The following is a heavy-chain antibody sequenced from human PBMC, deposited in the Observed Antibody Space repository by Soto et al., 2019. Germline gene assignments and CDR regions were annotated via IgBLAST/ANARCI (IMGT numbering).Heavy chain of an antibody. D-gene: IGHD3-22*01. CDR2: IDPSDSYT. CDR1: GYSFTSYW. Sequence: ESLKISCKGSGYSFTSYWISWVRQMPGKGLEWMGRIDPSDSYTNYSPSFQGHVTISADKSISTAYLQWSSLKASDTAMYYCASSGIVGREVNTWFDPWGQGTLVTV. CDR3: ASSGIVGREVNTWFDP. V-gene: IGHV5-10-1*01. J-gene: IGHJ5*02.